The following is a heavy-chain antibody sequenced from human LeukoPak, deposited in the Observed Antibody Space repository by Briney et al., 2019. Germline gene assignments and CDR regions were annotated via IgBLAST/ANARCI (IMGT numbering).Heavy chain of an antibody. CDR3: VPTYFSDSSTFYSDY. V-gene: IGHV3-73*01. CDR1: GFTFSGSA. Sequence: PGGSLRLSCAAFGFTFSGSAMHWVRQASGKGLEWAGRIRKKADNYATAYAASVKGRFTISRDDSKNTAYLQMNSLKTEDTAVYYCVPTYFSDSSTFYSDYWGQGTLVTVSS. D-gene: IGHD3-22*01. CDR2: IRKKADNYAT. J-gene: IGHJ4*02.